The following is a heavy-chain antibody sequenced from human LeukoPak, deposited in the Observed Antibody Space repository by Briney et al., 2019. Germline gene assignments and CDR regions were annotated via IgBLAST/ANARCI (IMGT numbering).Heavy chain of an antibody. Sequence: GASVKVSCKVSGYTLTELSVHWVRQAPGKGLEWMGGFDPEDGETIYAQKFQGRVTMTEDTSTDTAYMELSSLRSEDTAVYYCATGHPSYYDFWSGYLFDYWGQGTLVTVSS. CDR2: FDPEDGET. J-gene: IGHJ4*02. CDR1: GYTLTELS. CDR3: ATGHPSYYDFWSGYLFDY. D-gene: IGHD3-3*01. V-gene: IGHV1-24*01.